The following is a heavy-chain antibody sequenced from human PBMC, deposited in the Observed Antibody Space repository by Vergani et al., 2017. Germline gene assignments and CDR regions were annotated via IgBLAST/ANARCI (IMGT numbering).Heavy chain of an antibody. CDR3: ARDGGFGELMMDY. J-gene: IGHJ4*02. V-gene: IGHV1-46*01. CDR2: INPSGGST. D-gene: IGHD3-10*01. Sequence: QVQLVQSGAEVKKPGASVKVSCKASGYTFTSYYMHWVRQAPGQGLEWMGIINPSGGSTSYAQKFQGRVTMTRDPSTSTVYMELSSVTAADTAVYYCARDGGFGELMMDYWGQGTLVTVSS. CDR1: GYTFTSYY.